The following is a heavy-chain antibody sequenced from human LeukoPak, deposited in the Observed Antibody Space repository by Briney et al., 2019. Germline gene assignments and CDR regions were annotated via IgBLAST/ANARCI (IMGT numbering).Heavy chain of an antibody. V-gene: IGHV3-23*01. CDR2: ICGSGGST. CDR1: GFTFNSYA. CDR3: AKDFAIAVAGTIDY. J-gene: IGHJ4*02. D-gene: IGHD6-19*01. Sequence: GGPLTLSCTASGFTFNSYATSWVPHAPGKGLEWVSAICGSGGSTYYADSVKRLFTISRDNTKNTLYLQMISLRAEDTAVYYRAKDFAIAVAGTIDYWGQGTLVTVSS.